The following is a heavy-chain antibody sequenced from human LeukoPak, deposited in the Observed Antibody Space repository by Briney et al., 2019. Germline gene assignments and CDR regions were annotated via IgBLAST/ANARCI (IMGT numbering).Heavy chain of an antibody. Sequence: PSQTLSLTCVISGDSVSSNSASWNCIRQSPSRGLEWLGKTLYRSKWYNDYAVSVKSRITINPDTSKNQFSLQLNSVTPEDTAVYYCARSHYYGMDVWGQGTTVTVAS. CDR1: GDSVSSNSAS. J-gene: IGHJ6*02. V-gene: IGHV6-1*01. CDR2: TLYRSKWYN. CDR3: ARSHYYGMDV.